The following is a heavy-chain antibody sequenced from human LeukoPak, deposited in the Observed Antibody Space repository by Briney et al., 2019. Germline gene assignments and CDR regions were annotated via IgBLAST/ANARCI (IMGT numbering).Heavy chain of an antibody. Sequence: GGSLRLSCAASGFTFSSYSMTWVRQAPGKGLEWVSYISSSTSTIYYADSVKGRFTISRDNAKNSLYLQMNSLRAEDTAVYYCARDYRSRSGRAFDIWGQGTMVTVSS. J-gene: IGHJ3*02. CDR1: GFTFSSYS. V-gene: IGHV3-48*04. CDR2: ISSSTSTI. CDR3: ARDYRSRSGRAFDI. D-gene: IGHD6-25*01.